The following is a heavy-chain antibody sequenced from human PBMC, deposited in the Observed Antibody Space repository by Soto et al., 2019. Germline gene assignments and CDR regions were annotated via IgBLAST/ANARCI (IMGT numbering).Heavy chain of an antibody. J-gene: IGHJ6*02. D-gene: IGHD4-4*01. Sequence: QVQLQESGPGLVEASETLSLTCTVSGGSLGSYYWSWIRQPPGKGLEWIGYVFYTGRANYNASLKSRVSISLDTSNFQFSLELSSVTAADTAVYYCARDGDGRMTTNPYYHHCMDVWCPRTTVTVSS. CDR1: GGSLGSYY. CDR3: ARDGDGRMTTNPYYHHCMDV. CDR2: VFYTGRA. V-gene: IGHV4-59*01.